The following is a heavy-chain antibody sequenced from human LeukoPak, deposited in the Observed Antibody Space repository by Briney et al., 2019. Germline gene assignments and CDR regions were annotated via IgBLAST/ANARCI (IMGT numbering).Heavy chain of an antibody. Sequence: GGSLRLSCAASGFTFGDYAMHWVRQAPGKGLEWVSGISWNSDSIGYADSVKGRFTISRDNAKNSLYLQMNSLRAEDTAVYYCARDRVSYDSSGYDCWGQGTLVTVSS. CDR1: GFTFGDYA. CDR2: ISWNSDSI. D-gene: IGHD3-22*01. J-gene: IGHJ4*02. CDR3: ARDRVSYDSSGYDC. V-gene: IGHV3-9*01.